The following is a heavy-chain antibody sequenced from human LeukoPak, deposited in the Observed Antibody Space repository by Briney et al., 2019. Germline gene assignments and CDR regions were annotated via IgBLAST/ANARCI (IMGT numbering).Heavy chain of an antibody. CDR3: SRASWNWWFDP. CDR2: IYYSGST. Sequence: SETLSLTCTVSGGSISSGDYYWSWIRQPPGKGLEWIGYIYYSGSTYYNPSLKSRVTISVDTSKNQFSLKLSSVTAADTAVYYCSRASWNWWFDPWGQRTLVTVSS. CDR1: GGSISSGDYY. D-gene: IGHD1-7*01. J-gene: IGHJ5*02. V-gene: IGHV4-30-4*08.